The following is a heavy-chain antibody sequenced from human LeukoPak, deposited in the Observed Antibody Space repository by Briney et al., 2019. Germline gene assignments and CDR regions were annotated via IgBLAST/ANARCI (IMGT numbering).Heavy chain of an antibody. CDR2: INPSGGGA. CDR3: ARGVSSNWSYFFYYMDV. J-gene: IGHJ6*03. V-gene: IGHV1-46*01. Sequence: ASVKVSCKASGYTFTNYYVHWVRQAPGRGIEWMGIINPSGGGARYAQKFQGRVTMTWDTSTSTVYMEVSSLRSDDTAVYYCARGVSSNWSYFFYYMDVWGEGTTVTVSS. CDR1: GYTFTNYY. D-gene: IGHD6-13*01.